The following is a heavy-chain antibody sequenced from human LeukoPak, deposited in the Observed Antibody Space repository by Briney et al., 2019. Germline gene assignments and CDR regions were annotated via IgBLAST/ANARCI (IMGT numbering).Heavy chain of an antibody. CDR3: ARGQGHGSWYVFDFDY. CDR1: GDSIIGHY. D-gene: IGHD6-13*01. V-gene: IGHV4-59*11. J-gene: IGHJ4*02. Sequence: KPSETLSLTCAVSGDSIIGHYWTWVRQPPGKGLEWIGKIYYTGSTNYNPSLKSRVTISVDTSKNQFSLKLSSVTAADTAVYYCARGQGHGSWYVFDFDYWGQGTLVTVSS. CDR2: IYYTGST.